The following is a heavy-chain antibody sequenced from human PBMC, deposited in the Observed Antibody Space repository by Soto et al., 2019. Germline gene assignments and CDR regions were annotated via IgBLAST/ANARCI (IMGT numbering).Heavy chain of an antibody. D-gene: IGHD6-13*01. CDR1: GGTFSSYA. J-gene: IGHJ4*02. Sequence: QVQLVQSGAEVKKPGSSVKVSCRASGGTFSSYAVTWVRQAPGRGLEWMGGIIPIFGTANYAQKFRGRVTITADESTSTAYMELSSLRSEDTAVYYCARGGVAAAGAFDYWGQGTLVTVSS. CDR2: IIPIFGTA. CDR3: ARGGVAAAGAFDY. V-gene: IGHV1-69*01.